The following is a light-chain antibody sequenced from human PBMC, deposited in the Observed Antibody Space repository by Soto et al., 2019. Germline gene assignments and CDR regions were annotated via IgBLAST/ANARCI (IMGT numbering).Light chain of an antibody. V-gene: IGLV2-14*01. J-gene: IGLJ1*01. CDR2: DVS. Sequence: QSVLTQPASVSGSPGQSITISCTGTSSDVGGYNFVSWYQQHPGNAPKLIISDVSNRPSGVSTRFSGSKSGNTASLTISGLQAEDEADYYCSSYTSINTHVFGTGTKLTVL. CDR1: SSDVGGYNF. CDR3: SSYTSINTHV.